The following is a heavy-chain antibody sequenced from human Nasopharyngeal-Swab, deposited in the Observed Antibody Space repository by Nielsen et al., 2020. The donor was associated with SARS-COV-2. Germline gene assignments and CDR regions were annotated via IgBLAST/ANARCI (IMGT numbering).Heavy chain of an antibody. V-gene: IGHV3-30*18. J-gene: IGHJ4*02. CDR3: AKSSGWYVGYFDY. D-gene: IGHD6-19*01. CDR2: ISYDGSNK. Sequence: WIRQPPGKGLEWVAVISYDGSNKYYADSVKGRFTISRGNSKNTLYLQMNSLRAEDTAVYYCAKSSGWYVGYFDYWGQGTLVTVSS.